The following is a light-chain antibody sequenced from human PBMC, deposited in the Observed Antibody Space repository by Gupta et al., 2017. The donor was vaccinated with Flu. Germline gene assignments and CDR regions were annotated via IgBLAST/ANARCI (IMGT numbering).Light chain of an antibody. CDR1: NIGSKS. CDR3: QVWDSSSDQVV. V-gene: IGLV3-21*02. CDR2: ADS. Sequence: GQTARITCGENNIGSKSGHWYQQRPGQAPVLVVYADSGRPSGIPERFSGSNSGNTATLTISRVEAGDEADYYCQVWDSSSDQVVLGGGTKLTVL. J-gene: IGLJ2*01.